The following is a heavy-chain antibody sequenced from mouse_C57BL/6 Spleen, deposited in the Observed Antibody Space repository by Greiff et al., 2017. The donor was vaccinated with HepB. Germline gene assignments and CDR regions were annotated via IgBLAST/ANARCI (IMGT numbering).Heavy chain of an antibody. CDR1: GFTFSSYA. CDR2: ISDGGSYT. Sequence: EVKLMESGGGLVKPGGSLKLSCAASGFTFSSYAMSWVRQTPEKRLEWVATISDGGSYTYYPDNVKGRFTIARDNAKNNLYLQMSHLKSEDTAMYYCARDAGYFDYWGQGTTLTVSS. V-gene: IGHV5-4*01. J-gene: IGHJ2*01. CDR3: ARDAGYFDY.